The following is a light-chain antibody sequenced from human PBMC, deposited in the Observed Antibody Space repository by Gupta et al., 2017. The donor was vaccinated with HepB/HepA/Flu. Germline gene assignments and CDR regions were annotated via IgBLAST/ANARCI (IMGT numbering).Light chain of an antibody. CDR1: NIGLKS. CDR2: YDT. V-gene: IGLV3-21*04. J-gene: IGLJ3*02. CDR3: QEWNANSVV. Sequence: SYVLTQTPSVSVAPGETARITCGGDNIGLKSVHWYQQLTGQAPVLVIYYDTNRTSEIPERCSGYNSENTATLTISRGEAGDEADYNWQEWNANSVVFGGGTKLTVL.